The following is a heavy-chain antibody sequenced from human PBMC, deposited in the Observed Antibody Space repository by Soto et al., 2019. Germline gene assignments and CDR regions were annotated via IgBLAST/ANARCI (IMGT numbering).Heavy chain of an antibody. V-gene: IGHV3-33*01. CDR2: IWYDGSNK. CDR3: ARDRGSSSSTGYMDV. CDR1: GFTFSSYG. J-gene: IGHJ6*03. Sequence: GGSLRLSCAASGFTFSSYGMHWVRQAPGKGLEWVAVIWYDGSNKYYADSVKGRFTISRDNSKNTLYLQMNSLRAEDTAVYYCARDRGSSSSTGYMDVWGKGTTVTVSS. D-gene: IGHD6-6*01.